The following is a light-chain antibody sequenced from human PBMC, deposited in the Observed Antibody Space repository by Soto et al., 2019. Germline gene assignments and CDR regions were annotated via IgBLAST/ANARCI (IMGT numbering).Light chain of an antibody. V-gene: IGKV1-39*01. CDR2: AAS. CDR1: QSISNY. CDR3: QQSYSTPVT. Sequence: DIQMTQSPSSLSASVGDRVTITCRASQSISNYLNWYQQKPGKAPKLLSYAASSLQSGVPSRFSGSGSGTDFNLTISSLQPEVFATYYCQQSYSTPVTFGPGTKVDIK. J-gene: IGKJ3*01.